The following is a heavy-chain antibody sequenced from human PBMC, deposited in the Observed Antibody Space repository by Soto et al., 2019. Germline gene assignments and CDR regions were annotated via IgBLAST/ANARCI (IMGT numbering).Heavy chain of an antibody. CDR3: ARGPSEYIWGSYLRYCDS. CDR2: ISGSSGHT. D-gene: IGHD3-16*02. V-gene: IGHV3-23*01. J-gene: IGHJ4*02. Sequence: EVQLLASGGGLVQPGGSLRLSCAASGFTFSSFAMNWVRQAPGKGLEWVSAISGSSGHTYYADSVKGRFIISRDNSKNTLYLQMDSLSADDTAVYYCARGPSEYIWGSYLRYCDSWGQGSLVTVSS. CDR1: GFTFSSFA.